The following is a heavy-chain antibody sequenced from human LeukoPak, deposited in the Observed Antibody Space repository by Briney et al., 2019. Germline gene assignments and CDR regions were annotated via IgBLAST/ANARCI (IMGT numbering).Heavy chain of an antibody. J-gene: IGHJ3*02. D-gene: IGHD3-3*01. V-gene: IGHV3-48*04. CDR3: ARTYDFGRGPPGDAFDN. Sequence: GGSLRLSCAASGFTFRIFGLNWVRQAPGKGPEWISYIDARSGITYYADSVQGRFTISRDGARESVFLQMDGLRVDDTAVYYCARTYDFGRGPPGDAFDNWGPGTWVIVSS. CDR2: IDARSGIT. CDR1: GFTFRIFG.